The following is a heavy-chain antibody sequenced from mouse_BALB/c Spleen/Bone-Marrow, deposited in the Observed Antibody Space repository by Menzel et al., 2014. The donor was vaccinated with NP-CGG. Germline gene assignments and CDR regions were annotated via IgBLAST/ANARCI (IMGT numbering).Heavy chain of an antibody. Sequence: QVQLKDSGAELVKPGASVKLSCKASGYTFTSYYMYWVKQRPGQGLEWFGEINPSNGGTNFNEKFKNKATLTVDKSSGTAYMQLSSLTSEDSAVYYCSRGRRDALDYWGQGTSVTVSS. J-gene: IGHJ4*01. V-gene: IGHV1S81*02. CDR2: INPSNGGT. CDR1: GYTFTSYY. CDR3: SRGRRDALDY.